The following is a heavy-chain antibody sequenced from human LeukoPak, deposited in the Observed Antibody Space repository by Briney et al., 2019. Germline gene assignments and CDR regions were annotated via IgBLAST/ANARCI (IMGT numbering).Heavy chain of an antibody. D-gene: IGHD3-10*01. V-gene: IGHV4-59*01. Sequence: PSETLSLTCTVSGGSISSYYWSWIRQPPGKGLEWIGYIYYSGSTNYNPSLKSRVTISVDTSKNQFSLKLSSVTAADTAVYYCARANYYGSGSFYYYYYGMDVWGQGTTVTVSS. CDR3: ARANYYGSGSFYYYYYGMDV. CDR2: IYYSGST. J-gene: IGHJ6*02. CDR1: GGSISSYY.